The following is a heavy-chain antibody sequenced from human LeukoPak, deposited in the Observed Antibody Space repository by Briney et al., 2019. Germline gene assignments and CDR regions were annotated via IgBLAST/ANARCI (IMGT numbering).Heavy chain of an antibody. D-gene: IGHD3-22*01. CDR3: ARAGGYYYDSSGPSDY. V-gene: IGHV3-30-3*01. CDR1: GFTFSSYA. J-gene: IGHJ4*02. Sequence: GSLRLSCAASGFTFSSYAMHWVRQAPGKGLEWVAVISYDGSNKYYADSVKGRFTISRDNSKNTLYLQMNSLRAEDTAVYYCARAGGYYYDSSGPSDYWGQGTLVTVSS. CDR2: ISYDGSNK.